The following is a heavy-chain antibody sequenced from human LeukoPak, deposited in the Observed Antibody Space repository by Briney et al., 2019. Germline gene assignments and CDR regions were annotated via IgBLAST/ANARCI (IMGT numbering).Heavy chain of an antibody. J-gene: IGHJ6*04. CDR2: IIPIFGTA. D-gene: IGHD3-10*01. CDR1: GGTFSSYA. V-gene: IGHV1-69*06. CDR3: ASRVAGAPNYYGIDV. Sequence: SVKVSCKASGGTFSSYAISCVRQAPGQGLEWMGGIIPIFGTANYAQKFQGRVTITADKSTSTAYMELSSLRSEDTAVYYCASRVAGAPNYYGIDVWGKRATVTVSS.